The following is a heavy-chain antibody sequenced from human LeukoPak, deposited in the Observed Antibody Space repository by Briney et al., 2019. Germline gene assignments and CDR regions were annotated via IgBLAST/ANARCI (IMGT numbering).Heavy chain of an antibody. CDR3: ARYYFWTGSYFFDH. CDR2: IFPGDSDT. V-gene: IGHV5-51*01. J-gene: IGHJ4*02. D-gene: IGHD3/OR15-3a*01. CDR1: GFTFTTHW. Sequence: VESLKISCKTYGFTFTTHWIAWVRQMPGEGLELMGIIFPGDSDTNYSPSFQGQVTISADKSSNTAYLQWSSLKASDTAMYYCARYYFWTGSYFFDHWGQGTLVTVSS.